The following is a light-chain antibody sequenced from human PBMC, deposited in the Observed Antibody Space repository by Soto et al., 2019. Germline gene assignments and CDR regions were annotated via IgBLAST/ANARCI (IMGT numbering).Light chain of an antibody. V-gene: IGKV3-15*01. CDR2: GPS. J-gene: IGKJ1*01. CDR1: QSVGSN. CDR3: QQYNNWPPDRT. Sequence: EIVMTQSPATLSVSPGERATLSCRASQSVGSNLAWYQQKSGQAPRLLIYGPSTIATGIPARFSGSGSGTEFTLTISSLQSEDFAIYFCQQYNNWPPDRTFGQGTKVEIK.